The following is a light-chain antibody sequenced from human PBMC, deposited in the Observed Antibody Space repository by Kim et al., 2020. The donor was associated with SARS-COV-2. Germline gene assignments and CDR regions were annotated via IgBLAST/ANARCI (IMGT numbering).Light chain of an antibody. V-gene: IGLV5-39*01. CDR3: AIWYSNTGV. J-gene: IGLJ3*02. Sequence: TCTLRSGMRVEMYSIFWNQQKQGRVHGYLLGYKSDANKGQSSGVRSRVSGSKDASRDEGLLLISGLQSEDEADYYCAIWYSNTGVFGGGTQLTVL. CDR2: YKSDANK. CDR1: SGMRVEMYS.